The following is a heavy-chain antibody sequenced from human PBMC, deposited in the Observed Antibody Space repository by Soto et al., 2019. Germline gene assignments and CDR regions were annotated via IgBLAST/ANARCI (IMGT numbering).Heavy chain of an antibody. V-gene: IGHV1-69*13. CDR2: IIPIFGTA. CDR1: GGTFSSYA. D-gene: IGHD6-13*01. Sequence: ASVKVSCKASGGTFSSYAISWVRQAPGQGLEWMGGIIPIFGTANYAQKFQGRVTITADESTSTAYMELSSLRSEDTAVYYCAREAGYSSSDDAFDIWGQGTMVTVSS. J-gene: IGHJ3*02. CDR3: AREAGYSSSDDAFDI.